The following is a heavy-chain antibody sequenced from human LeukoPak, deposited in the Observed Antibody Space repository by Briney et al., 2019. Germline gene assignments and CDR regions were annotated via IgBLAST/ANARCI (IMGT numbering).Heavy chain of an antibody. Sequence: SETLSLTCTVSGGSISSSSYHWGWIRLPPGKGLEWIGSIYYSGSTYYNPSLKSRVTVSVDTSKNQFSLKLSSVTAADTAVYYCARYSTSSGWFDPWGQGTLVTVSS. CDR1: GGSISSSSYH. CDR3: ARYSTSSGWFDP. D-gene: IGHD6-6*01. V-gene: IGHV4-39*01. J-gene: IGHJ5*02. CDR2: IYYSGST.